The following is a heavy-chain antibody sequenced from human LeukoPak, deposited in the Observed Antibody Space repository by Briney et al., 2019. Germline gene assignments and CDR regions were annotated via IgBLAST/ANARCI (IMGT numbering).Heavy chain of an antibody. CDR2: INHSGST. Sequence: SETLSLTCAVYGGSFSSYYWNWIRQPPGKGLEWIGEINHSGSTNYNPSLKSRLSISVDTSKKQVSLKLTSVTAADTAVYYCARGGWWDNWNRLEGWGKGIMVTVSS. CDR1: GGSFSSYY. D-gene: IGHD1-1*01. V-gene: IGHV4-34*01. J-gene: IGHJ4*02. CDR3: ARGGWWDNWNRLEG.